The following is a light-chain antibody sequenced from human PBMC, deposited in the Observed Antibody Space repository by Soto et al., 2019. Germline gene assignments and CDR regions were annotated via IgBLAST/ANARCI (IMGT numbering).Light chain of an antibody. CDR1: QNIRGF. CDR2: GTS. Sequence: DIVMTQSPFALSASVGDRVTITCRASQNIRGFLHWYQQKPGKAPKLLIYGTSNLESGVPSRFGGSVSGTDFTLTISSLQLEDFATYYCQQSFSNYFTFGGGTKVEI. V-gene: IGKV1-39*01. CDR3: QQSFSNYFT. J-gene: IGKJ4*01.